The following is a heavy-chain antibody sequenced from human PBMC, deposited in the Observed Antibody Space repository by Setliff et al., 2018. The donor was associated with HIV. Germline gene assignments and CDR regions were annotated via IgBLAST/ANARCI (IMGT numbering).Heavy chain of an antibody. J-gene: IGHJ3*01. CDR3: ARHRVDTSMLVVKSPGAFDL. CDR1: GYSFGGYW. D-gene: IGHD3-22*01. V-gene: IGHV5-51*01. CDR2: IFPADSDT. Sequence: PGESLKISCRGFGYSFGGYWIGWGRQKPGKGLEWMGIIFPADSDTRVSPSFQGQVSISADRSTYAAFLQWTSLKASDTGMYFCARHRVDTSMLVVKSPGAFDLWGQGTLVTVSS.